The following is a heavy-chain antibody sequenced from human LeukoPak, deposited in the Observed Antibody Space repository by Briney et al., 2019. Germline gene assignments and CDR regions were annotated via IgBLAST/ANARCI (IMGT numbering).Heavy chain of an antibody. V-gene: IGHV3-23*01. CDR2: ISGSGGST. CDR3: AKYLQXLFDY. D-gene: IGHD5-24*01. CDR1: GFTVSSNY. Sequence: GGSLRLSCAASGFTVSSNYMSWVRQAPGKGLEWVSAISGSGGSTYYADSVKGRFTISRDNSKNTLYLQMNSLRAEDTAVYYCAKYLQXLFDYWGQGXXVXVSS. J-gene: IGHJ4*02.